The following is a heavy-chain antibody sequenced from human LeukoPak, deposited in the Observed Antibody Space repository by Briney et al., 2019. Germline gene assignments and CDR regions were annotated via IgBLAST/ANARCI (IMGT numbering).Heavy chain of an antibody. J-gene: IGHJ4*02. Sequence: GGSLRLSCAASGFTFSSYAMSWVRQAPGKGLEWVSAISGSGGSTYYADSVKGRFTISRDDSKNTLYLQMNSLRAEDTAVYYCAKESYYYGSGSHDDYWGQGTLVTVSS. CDR1: GFTFSSYA. D-gene: IGHD3-10*01. CDR2: ISGSGGST. CDR3: AKESYYYGSGSHDDY. V-gene: IGHV3-23*01.